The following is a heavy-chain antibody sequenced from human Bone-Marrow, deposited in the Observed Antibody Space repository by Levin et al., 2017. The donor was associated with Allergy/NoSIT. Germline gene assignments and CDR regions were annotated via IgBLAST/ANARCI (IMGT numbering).Heavy chain of an antibody. CDR2: IKQDGSEI. D-gene: IGHD1-26*01. CDR3: ARDKEVGATHFPH. Sequence: QRGESLKISCAASGFTFSNYWMSWVRQAPGKGLEWVANIKQDGSEIYYVDSVKGRFTISRDNAKNSLYLQMNSLRAEDTAVYYCARDKEVGATHFPHWGQGTLVTVSS. J-gene: IGHJ1*01. V-gene: IGHV3-7*01. CDR1: GFTFSNYW.